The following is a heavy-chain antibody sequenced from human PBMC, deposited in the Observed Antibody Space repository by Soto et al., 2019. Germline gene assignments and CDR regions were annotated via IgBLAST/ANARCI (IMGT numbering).Heavy chain of an antibody. V-gene: IGHV4-30-2*05. CDR1: GGSISSGGYS. D-gene: IGHD3-3*01. Sequence: KTSETLSLTCAVSGGSISSGGYSWSWIRQPPGKGLEWIGYIYHSGSTYYNPSLKSRVTISVDTSKNQFSLKLSSVTAADTAVYYCARGGYDFWSGYYYYYGMDVWGQGTTVTVSS. CDR2: IYHSGST. J-gene: IGHJ6*02. CDR3: ARGGYDFWSGYYYYYGMDV.